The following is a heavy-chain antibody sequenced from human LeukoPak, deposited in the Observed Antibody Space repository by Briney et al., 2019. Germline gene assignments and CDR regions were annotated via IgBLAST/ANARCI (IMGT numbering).Heavy chain of an antibody. CDR3: ARHSSSSWYLASYYFDY. CDR1: GGSISSGGYS. J-gene: IGHJ4*02. Sequence: SQTLSLTCAVSGGSISSGGYSWSWIRQPPGKGLEWIGYIYYSGSTYYNPSLKSRVTISVDTSKNQFSLKLSSVTAADTAVYYCARHSSSSWYLASYYFDYWGQGTLVTVSS. CDR2: IYYSGST. V-gene: IGHV4-30-4*07. D-gene: IGHD6-13*01.